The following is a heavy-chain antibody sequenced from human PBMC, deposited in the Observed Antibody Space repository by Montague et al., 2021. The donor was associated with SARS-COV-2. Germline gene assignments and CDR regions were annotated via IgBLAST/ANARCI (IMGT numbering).Heavy chain of an antibody. Sequence: FLRLSCAASGFTFIAYWMTWVRQAPGKGLEWVASIRPDGSEETSVDSVKGRFTISRDNATSSLYLQMNSLRAEDTAVFYCARVVSNGWTFDYWGQGTLVTVSS. J-gene: IGHJ4*02. CDR2: IRPDGSEE. D-gene: IGHD6-19*01. V-gene: IGHV3-7*03. CDR1: GFTFIAYW. CDR3: ARVVSNGWTFDY.